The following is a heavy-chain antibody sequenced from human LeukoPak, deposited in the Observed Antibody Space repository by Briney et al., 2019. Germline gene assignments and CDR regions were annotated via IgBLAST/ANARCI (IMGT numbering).Heavy chain of an antibody. CDR1: GGSISSYY. Sequence: SETLSLTCTVSGGSISSYYWSWIRQPAGKGLEWIGRIYTSGSTNYNPSLKSRVTMSVDTSKNQFSLKLSSVTAADTAVYYFAREYCPSCPPRFAPGGQEPLVPVSS. CDR3: AREYCPSCPPRFAP. V-gene: IGHV4-4*07. J-gene: IGHJ5*02. CDR2: IYTSGST. D-gene: IGHD2-2*01.